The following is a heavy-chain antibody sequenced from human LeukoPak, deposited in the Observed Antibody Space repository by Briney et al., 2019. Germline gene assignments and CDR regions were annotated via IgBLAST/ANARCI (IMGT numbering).Heavy chain of an antibody. Sequence: ASVKVSCKASGYTFTGYYMHWVRQAPGQGLEWMGWINPNSGGTNYAQKFQGRVTMARGTSISTAYMELSRLRSDDTAVYYCARVHSGSSWYTGYWGQGTLVTVSS. J-gene: IGHJ4*02. CDR3: ARVHSGSSWYTGY. V-gene: IGHV1-2*02. CDR2: INPNSGGT. D-gene: IGHD6-13*01. CDR1: GYTFTGYY.